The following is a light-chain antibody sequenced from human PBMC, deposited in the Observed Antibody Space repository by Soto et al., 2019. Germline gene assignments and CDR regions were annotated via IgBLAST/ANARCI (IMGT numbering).Light chain of an antibody. CDR3: ASYTSSSTSVI. CDR2: EVS. CDR1: SSDVGGYKY. J-gene: IGLJ2*01. V-gene: IGLV2-14*01. Sequence: QSALTQPRSVSGSPGQSVTISCTGISSDVGGYKYVSWYQQHPDKAPKLIIFEVSNRPSGISSRFSGSKSGNTASLTISGLQAKDEADYYCASYTSSSTSVIFGRGTKLTVL.